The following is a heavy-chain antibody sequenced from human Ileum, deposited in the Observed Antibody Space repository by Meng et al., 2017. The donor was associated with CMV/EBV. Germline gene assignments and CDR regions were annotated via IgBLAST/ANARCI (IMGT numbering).Heavy chain of an antibody. CDR3: ARDVRPVREFDY. CDR1: GGASSSCYH. V-gene: IGHV4-59*10. D-gene: IGHD2-2*01. CDR2: NHTSGSY. J-gene: IGHJ4*02. Sequence: HAERQQWGAPGLVPSSTTFPTSSGVGGASSSCYHWCCIRHPGGKRLEWIERNHTSGSYNYHSLIKRRVTWSVATTKHLVLLQITFVTAEETVEYYGARDVRPVREFDYWGQGTLVTVSS.